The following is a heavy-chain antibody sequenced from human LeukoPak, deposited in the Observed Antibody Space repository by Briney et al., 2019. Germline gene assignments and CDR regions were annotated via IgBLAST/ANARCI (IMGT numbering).Heavy chain of an antibody. V-gene: IGHV3-30-3*01. CDR3: ARSSGVELRDGTDY. J-gene: IGHJ4*02. Sequence: GKSLRLSCAASGFTFSGYPIHWVRQAPGKGLEWVAVISYDGSNKYYADSVKGRFTISRDNSKNTLYLQMNSLRAEDTAVYYCARSSGVELRDGTDYWGQGTLVTVSS. CDR2: ISYDGSNK. CDR1: GFTFSGYP. D-gene: IGHD1-7*01.